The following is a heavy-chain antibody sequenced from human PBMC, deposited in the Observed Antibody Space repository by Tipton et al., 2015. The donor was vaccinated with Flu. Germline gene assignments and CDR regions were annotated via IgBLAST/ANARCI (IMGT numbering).Heavy chain of an antibody. Sequence: QLVQSGGGLVKPGGSLRLSCAASGFTFSDYYMSWIRQAPGKGLEWVSHISSSGSIINYADSVKGRFTISRDNAKNSLYLQMNSLRAEDTAVYYCAKGPRDYYDSSGSFWGQGTLVTVSS. J-gene: IGHJ4*02. CDR2: ISSSGSII. V-gene: IGHV3-11*04. D-gene: IGHD3-22*01. CDR1: GFTFSDYY. CDR3: AKGPRDYYDSSGSF.